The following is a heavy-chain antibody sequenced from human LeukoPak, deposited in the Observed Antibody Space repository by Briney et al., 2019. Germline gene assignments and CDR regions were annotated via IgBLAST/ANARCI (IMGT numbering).Heavy chain of an antibody. CDR1: GYTFTGYY. CDR2: IIPIFGTA. V-gene: IGHV1-69*13. CDR3: AREYLGIAAAGTLYYYYGMDV. Sequence: ASVKVSCKASGYTFTGYYMHWVRQAPGQGLEWMGGIIPIFGTANYAQKFQGRVTITADESTSTAYMELSSLRSEDTAVYYCAREYLGIAAAGTLYYYYGMDVWGQGTTVTVSS. J-gene: IGHJ6*02. D-gene: IGHD6-13*01.